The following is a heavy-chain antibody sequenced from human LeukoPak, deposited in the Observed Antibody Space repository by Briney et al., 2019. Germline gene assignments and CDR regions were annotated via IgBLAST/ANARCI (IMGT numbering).Heavy chain of an antibody. CDR1: GYTCTSYY. CDR2: INPSGGST. Sequence: ASVKVSCKASGYTCTSYYMHWVRQAPGQGLEWMGIINPSGGSTSYAQKFQGRVTMTRDTSTSTVYMELSSLRSEDTAVYYCARAERHYDFWSELDYWGQGTLVTVSS. J-gene: IGHJ4*02. D-gene: IGHD3-3*01. V-gene: IGHV1-46*03. CDR3: ARAERHYDFWSELDY.